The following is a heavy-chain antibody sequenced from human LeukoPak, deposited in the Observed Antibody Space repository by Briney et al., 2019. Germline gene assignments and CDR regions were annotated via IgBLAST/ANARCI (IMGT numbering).Heavy chain of an antibody. CDR1: GGSLSSYY. J-gene: IGHJ4*02. CDR3: ARHCSSTSCFASFDY. Sequence: SETLSLTCTVSGGSLSSYYWSWIRQPPGKGLEWIGYIYYSGSTNYNPSLKSRVTISVDTSKNQFSLKLRSVTAADTAVYYCARHCSSTSCFASFDYWGQGTLVTVSS. D-gene: IGHD2-2*01. CDR2: IYYSGST. V-gene: IGHV4-59*08.